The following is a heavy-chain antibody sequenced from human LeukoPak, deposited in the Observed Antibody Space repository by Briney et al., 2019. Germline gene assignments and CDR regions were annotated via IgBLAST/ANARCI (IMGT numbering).Heavy chain of an antibody. Sequence: GGSLRLSCAASGFTFSSYWMSWVRQAPGMGLQWVANIKQDGSVKTYVDSVKGRFTISRDNAKNSLYLQMNSLRGEDTAAYYCATFLGATFFDHWGQGTLVSVSS. V-gene: IGHV3-7*01. J-gene: IGHJ4*02. CDR3: ATFLGATFFDH. D-gene: IGHD1-26*01. CDR1: GFTFSSYW. CDR2: IKQDGSVK.